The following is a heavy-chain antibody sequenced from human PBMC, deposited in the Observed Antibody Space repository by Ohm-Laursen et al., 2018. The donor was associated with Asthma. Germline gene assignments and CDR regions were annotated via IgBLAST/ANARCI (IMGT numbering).Heavy chain of an antibody. J-gene: IGHJ4*02. CDR2: ISFDGINQ. V-gene: IGHV3-30*18. CDR3: AKDLEKTIFGVVINPFDS. D-gene: IGHD3-3*02. Sequence: SLRLSCTASGFTFSSYAMHWVRQAPGKGLEWMTFISFDGINQYYADSVKGRFTISRGNSKNTLFLQMSSLRPEDTAVYYCAKDLEKTIFGVVINPFDSWGQGTLVTVSS. CDR1: GFTFSSYA.